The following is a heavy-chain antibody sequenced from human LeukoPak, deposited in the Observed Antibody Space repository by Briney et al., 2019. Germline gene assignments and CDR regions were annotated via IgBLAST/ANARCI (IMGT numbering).Heavy chain of an antibody. Sequence: SETLSLTCADYGGSFSGYYWSWILQPPGKGLEWIGEINHSGSTNYNPSLKSRVTISVDTSKNQFSLKLSSVTAADTAVYYCARGYGGNTHYFDYWGQGTLVTVSS. D-gene: IGHD4-23*01. CDR2: INHSGST. J-gene: IGHJ4*02. CDR3: ARGYGGNTHYFDY. CDR1: GGSFSGYY. V-gene: IGHV4-34*01.